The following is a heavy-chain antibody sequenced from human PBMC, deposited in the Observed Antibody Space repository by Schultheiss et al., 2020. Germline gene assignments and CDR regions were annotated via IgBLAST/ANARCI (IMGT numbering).Heavy chain of an antibody. CDR2: IYPGDSDT. D-gene: IGHD3-3*01. J-gene: IGHJ6*03. Sequence: GGSLRLSCKGSGYSFTSYWIGWVRQMPGKGLEWMGIIYPGDSDTRYSPSFQGQVTISADKSISTAYLQWSSLKASDTAMYYCARLNDFWSGSFVYYYYYMDVWGKGTTVTVSS. CDR3: ARLNDFWSGSFVYYYYYMDV. CDR1: GYSFTSYW. V-gene: IGHV5-51*01.